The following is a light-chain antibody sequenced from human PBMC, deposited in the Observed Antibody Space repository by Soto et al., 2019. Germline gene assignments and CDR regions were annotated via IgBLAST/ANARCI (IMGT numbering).Light chain of an antibody. CDR2: GNS. CDR3: QAFDYSLLASGV. Sequence: QSVLTQPPSVSGAPGQRVTISCAGSSSHIGATYDIHWYQQLPGAAPRLLIYGNSNRPSGVPDRFAGSKSGTSASLAIIGLRVEDEGIYYCQAFDYSLLASGVFGGGTTLTVL. CDR1: SSHIGATYD. V-gene: IGLV1-40*01. J-gene: IGLJ3*02.